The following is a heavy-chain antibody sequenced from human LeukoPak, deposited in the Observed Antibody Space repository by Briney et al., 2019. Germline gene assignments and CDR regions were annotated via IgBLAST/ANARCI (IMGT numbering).Heavy chain of an antibody. D-gene: IGHD2-21*02. Sequence: GASVKVSCKASGYTFTGYYMHWVRQAPGQGLGWMAWINPNSGGTNYAHKFQGRVTMTRDTSISTAYMELSRLRSDDTAVYYCARDLGPGGDEYYFDYWGQGTLVTVSS. J-gene: IGHJ4*02. V-gene: IGHV1-2*07. CDR3: ARDLGPGGDEYYFDY. CDR2: INPNSGGT. CDR1: GYTFTGYY.